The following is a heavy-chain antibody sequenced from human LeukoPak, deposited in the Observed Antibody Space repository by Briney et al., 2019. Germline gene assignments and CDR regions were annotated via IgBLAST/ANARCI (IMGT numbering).Heavy chain of an antibody. D-gene: IGHD6-19*01. CDR3: ARASYSSGLFDAFDI. V-gene: IGHV4-39*07. CDR1: GGSISSYY. Sequence: SETLSLTCTVSGGSISSYYWGWIRQPPGKGLEWIGSIYYSGSTYYNPSLKSRVTISVDTSKNQFSLKLSSVTAADTAVYYCARASYSSGLFDAFDIWGQGTMVTVSS. CDR2: IYYSGST. J-gene: IGHJ3*02.